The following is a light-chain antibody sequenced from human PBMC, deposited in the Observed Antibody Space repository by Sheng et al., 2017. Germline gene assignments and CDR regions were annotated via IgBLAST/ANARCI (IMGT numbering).Light chain of an antibody. V-gene: IGKV3-11*01. J-gene: IGKJ5*01. Sequence: EIVLTQSPATLSLSPGDRATLSCRANESVNNFLAWYQQKPGQAPRLLLYMPTNRATGVPARFSGSGSGTDFTLTISSLEPEDFATYYCQQYNSFSVTFGQGTRLEIK. CDR1: ESVNNF. CDR3: QQYNSFSVT. CDR2: MPT.